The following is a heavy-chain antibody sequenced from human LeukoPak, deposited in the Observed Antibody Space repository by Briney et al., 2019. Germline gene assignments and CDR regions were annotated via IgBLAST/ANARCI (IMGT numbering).Heavy chain of an antibody. J-gene: IGHJ3*02. CDR1: GFTFDDYA. CDR2: ISWNSGSI. D-gene: IGHD1-26*01. CDR3: AKDKTVGATRAFDI. Sequence: HPGRSLRLSCAASGFTFDDYAMHWVRHAPGKGLEWVSGISWNSGSIGYADSVKGRFTISRDNAKNSLYLQMNSLRAEDTALYYCAKDKTVGATRAFDIWGQGTMVTVSS. V-gene: IGHV3-9*01.